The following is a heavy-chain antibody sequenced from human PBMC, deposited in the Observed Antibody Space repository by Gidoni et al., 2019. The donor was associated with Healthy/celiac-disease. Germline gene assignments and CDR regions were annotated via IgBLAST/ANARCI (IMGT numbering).Heavy chain of an antibody. CDR2: INAGNGNT. V-gene: IGHV1-3*01. CDR1: GYTFTSYA. Sequence: QVQLVQSGAEVKKPGASVKVSCKASGYTFTSYAMHWVRQAPGQRLEWSGWINAGNGNTKYSQKFQGRVTITRDTSASTAYMELSSLRSEDTAVYYCARDGGSLVAATIGWYFDLWGRGTLVTVSS. D-gene: IGHD2-15*01. CDR3: ARDGGSLVAATIGWYFDL. J-gene: IGHJ2*01.